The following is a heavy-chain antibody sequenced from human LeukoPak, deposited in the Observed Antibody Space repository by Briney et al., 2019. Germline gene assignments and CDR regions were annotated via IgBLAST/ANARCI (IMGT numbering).Heavy chain of an antibody. CDR2: ISYGGSKK. J-gene: IGHJ1*01. CDR1: GFAFSSYG. D-gene: IGHD1-26*01. CDR3: AKDQDSGRYYVRHFQH. V-gene: IGHV3-30*18. Sequence: PGGSLRLSCAASGFAFSSYGMHWVRQAPGKGLEWVAVISYGGSKKFYADSVKGRFTISRDNSKNTLYLQMDSLRAEDTAVYYCAKDQDSGRYYVRHFQHWGQGTLVTVSS.